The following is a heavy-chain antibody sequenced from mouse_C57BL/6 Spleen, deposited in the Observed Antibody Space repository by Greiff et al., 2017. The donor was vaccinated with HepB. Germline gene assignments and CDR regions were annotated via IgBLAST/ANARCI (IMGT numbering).Heavy chain of an antibody. V-gene: IGHV5-4*03. D-gene: IGHD1-1*02. CDR2: ISDGGSYT. CDR3: ARVEGGSFAY. CDR1: GFTFSSYA. J-gene: IGHJ3*01. Sequence: EVMLVESGGGLVKPGGSLKLSCAASGFTFSSYAMSWVRQTPEKRLEWVATISDGGSYTYYPDNVKGRFTISRDNAKNNLYLQMSHLKSEDTAMYYCARVEGGSFAYWGQGTLVTVSA.